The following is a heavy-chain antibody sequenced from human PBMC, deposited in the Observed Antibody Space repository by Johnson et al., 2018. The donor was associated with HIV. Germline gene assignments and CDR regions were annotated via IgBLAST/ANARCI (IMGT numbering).Heavy chain of an antibody. CDR2: IYTDGRT. J-gene: IGHJ3*02. Sequence: MLLVESGGGLIQPGGSLRLSCAASGFTVSSTYMSWVRQAPGTGLEWVSLIYTDGRTYYADSVKGRFTISRDNSKNTLYLQMNSLRAEDTAVYYCSTMVQGDPVAFDIWGQGTMVTVSS. D-gene: IGHD3-10*01. CDR1: GFTVSSTY. CDR3: STMVQGDPVAFDI. V-gene: IGHV3-66*02.